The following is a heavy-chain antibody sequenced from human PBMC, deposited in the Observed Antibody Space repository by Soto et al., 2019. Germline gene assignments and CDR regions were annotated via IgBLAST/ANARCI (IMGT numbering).Heavy chain of an antibody. J-gene: IGHJ4*02. CDR1: GFTFSTHW. Sequence: EVQLVESGGGLVQPGGSLRLSCAASGFTFSTHWMTWVRQPPGKGMEWVANIDQDASERYYVDSVRGRFTISRDNAKNSLYLQMNSLRADDTALYYCVCGGNYFVYWGQGTLVTVSP. CDR2: IDQDASER. D-gene: IGHD3-16*01. V-gene: IGHV3-7*01. CDR3: VCGGNYFVY.